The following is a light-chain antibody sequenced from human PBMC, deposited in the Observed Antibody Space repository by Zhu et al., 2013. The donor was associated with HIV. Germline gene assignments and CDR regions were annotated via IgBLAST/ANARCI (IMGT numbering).Light chain of an antibody. CDR1: QSVSSN. V-gene: IGKV3-11*01. J-gene: IGKJ4*01. CDR3: QQRTNWFS. CDR2: DAS. Sequence: EIVMTQSPATLSVSPGERATLSCRASQSVSSNLAWYQQKPGQAPRLLIYDASNRAPGIPARFGGSGSGTDFTLTISSLDPDDFAVYYCQQRTNWFSFGGGTKVEIK.